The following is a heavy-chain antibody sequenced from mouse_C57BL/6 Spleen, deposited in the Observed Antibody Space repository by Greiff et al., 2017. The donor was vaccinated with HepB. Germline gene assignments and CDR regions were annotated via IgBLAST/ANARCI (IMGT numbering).Heavy chain of an antibody. CDR3: ALTVTYYFDY. Sequence: VQLQQSGAELARPGASVKMSCKASGYTFTSYTMHWVKQRPGQGLEWIGYINPSSGYTKYNQKFKDKATLTADKSSSTAYMQLSSLTSEDSAVYYCALTVTYYFDYWGQGTTLTVSS. CDR2: INPSSGYT. V-gene: IGHV1-4*01. D-gene: IGHD2-3*01. CDR1: GYTFTSYT. J-gene: IGHJ2*01.